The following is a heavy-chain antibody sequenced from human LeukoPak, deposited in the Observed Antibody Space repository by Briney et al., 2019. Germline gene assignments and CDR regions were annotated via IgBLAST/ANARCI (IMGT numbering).Heavy chain of an antibody. D-gene: IGHD2-2*01. CDR1: GFTFSNAW. V-gene: IGHV3-73*01. J-gene: IGHJ5*02. CDR3: TRLDVWCSSTSCLDP. CDR2: IRSKANSYAT. Sequence: PGGSPRLSCAASGFTFSNAWMSWVRQAPGKGLEWVGRIRSKANSYATAYAASVKGRFTISRDDSKNTAYLQMNSLKTEDTAVYYCTRLDVWCSSTSCLDPWGQGTLVTVSS.